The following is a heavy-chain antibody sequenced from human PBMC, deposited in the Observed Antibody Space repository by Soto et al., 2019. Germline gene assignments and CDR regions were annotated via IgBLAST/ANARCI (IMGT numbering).Heavy chain of an antibody. CDR1: GLSFNDYA. J-gene: IGHJ4*02. V-gene: IGHV3-64D*06. D-gene: IGHD3-3*01. Sequence: GGSLRLSCSASGLSFNDYAMHWVRQAAGKGLKYVSSISSNGVSTYYADSVKGGFTISRDNSKNTLYLQMNSLRVEDTAVYYCVKDRFVNYWGQGALVTVSS. CDR2: ISSNGVST. CDR3: VKDRFVNY.